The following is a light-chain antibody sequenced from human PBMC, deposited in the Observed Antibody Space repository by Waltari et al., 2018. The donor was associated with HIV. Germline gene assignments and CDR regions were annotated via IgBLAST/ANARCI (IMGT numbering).Light chain of an antibody. Sequence: EIVLTQSPATLSLSPGERATLSCGASQSVSSSFLAWYQQKPGLAPRLLIYVASSRATGIPDRFSGSRSGTDFTLTIGGLEPEDFAVYYCQYYGNSPPYTFGQGTKLEIK. CDR1: QSVSSSF. V-gene: IGKV3D-20*01. CDR3: QYYGNSPPYT. J-gene: IGKJ2*01. CDR2: VAS.